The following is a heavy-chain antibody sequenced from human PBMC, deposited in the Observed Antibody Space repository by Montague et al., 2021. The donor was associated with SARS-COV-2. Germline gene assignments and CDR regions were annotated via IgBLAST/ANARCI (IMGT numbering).Heavy chain of an antibody. D-gene: IGHD6-19*01. CDR1: GGSISSGGYY. Sequence: SETLFLTCTVSGGSISSGGYYWDWIRQPPGMGLEWIGTIYYSGSTDYNPSLKSRVTISVDTSRNQFSLKVSSVTAAATAVYYCATTGGPTTVAGPFDYWGQGTPVTVSS. J-gene: IGHJ4*02. V-gene: IGHV4-39*01. CDR2: IYYSGST. CDR3: ATTGGPTTVAGPFDY.